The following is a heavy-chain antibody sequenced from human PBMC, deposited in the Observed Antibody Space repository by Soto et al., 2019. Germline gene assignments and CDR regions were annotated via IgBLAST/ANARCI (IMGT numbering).Heavy chain of an antibody. Sequence: EVQLVESGGGLVQPGGSLRLSCAASGFTFSSYEMNWVRQAPGKGLEWVLYISSSGSTIYYEDSVKGRFTISRDNAKNSLYLQMNSLRAEDTAVYYCERDHPLHYYDSSGYYYNYYGMDVWGQGTTVTVSS. CDR1: GFTFSSYE. V-gene: IGHV3-48*03. CDR3: ERDHPLHYYDSSGYYYNYYGMDV. J-gene: IGHJ6*02. D-gene: IGHD3-22*01. CDR2: ISSSGSTI.